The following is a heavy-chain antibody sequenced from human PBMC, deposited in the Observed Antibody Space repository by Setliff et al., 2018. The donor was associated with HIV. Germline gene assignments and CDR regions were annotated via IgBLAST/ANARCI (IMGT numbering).Heavy chain of an antibody. V-gene: IGHV2-5*01. Sequence: GSGPKLVNPTQTLTLTCTFSGLSLSTSGVGVGWIRQSPGKALEWLAFIYWNNNKHYSTSLKSRLTVTKDTSKNRVVFTMTNMDPVDTATYYCAYSGRQLRGPYFDFWGQGTPVTVSS. CDR2: IYWNNNK. J-gene: IGHJ4*02. D-gene: IGHD1-1*01. CDR1: GLSLSTSGVG. CDR3: AYSGRQLRGPYFDF.